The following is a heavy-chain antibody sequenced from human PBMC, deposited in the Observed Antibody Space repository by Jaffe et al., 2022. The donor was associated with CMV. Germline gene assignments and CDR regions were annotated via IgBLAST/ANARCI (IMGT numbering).Heavy chain of an antibody. CDR1: GFTFSSYS. J-gene: IGHJ6*03. CDR3: ARDEKLRYYYYYMDV. V-gene: IGHV3-21*01. D-gene: IGHD3-10*01. Sequence: EVQLVESGGGLVKPGGSLRLSCAASGFTFSSYSMNWVRQAPGKGLEWVSSISSSSSYIYYADSVKGRFTISRDNAKNSLYLQMNSLRAEDTAVYYCARDEKLRYYYYYMDVWGKGTTVTVSS. CDR2: ISSSSSYI.